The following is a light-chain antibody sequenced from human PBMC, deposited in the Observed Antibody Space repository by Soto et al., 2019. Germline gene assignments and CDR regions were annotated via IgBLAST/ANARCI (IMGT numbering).Light chain of an antibody. J-gene: IGKJ2*01. V-gene: IGKV2-28*01. CDR1: QSLLHNNGYNY. CDR3: MQALQAPLYT. CDR2: LGS. Sequence: DIVMTQSPLSLPVSPGEPASISCRSSQSLLHNNGYNYLDWYLQKPGQSRQFLIYLGSNRASGVPDRFSGSGSGADFTLKISRVEAEDVGVYYCMQALQAPLYTFGQGTKLEIK.